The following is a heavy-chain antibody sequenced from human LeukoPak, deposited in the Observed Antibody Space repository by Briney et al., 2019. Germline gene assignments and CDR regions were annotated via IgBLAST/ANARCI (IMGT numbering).Heavy chain of an antibody. CDR3: ARNGQQVRYFQH. Sequence: ASVKVSCKASGDTFTNYDINWVRQATGQGLEWMGWMNPNSGNTNYAQKFQGRVTMTRNTSISTAYMELSSLRSEDSAVYCCARNGQQVRYFQHWGQGTLVTVSS. J-gene: IGHJ1*01. V-gene: IGHV1-8*01. CDR2: MNPNSGNT. CDR1: GDTFTNYD. D-gene: IGHD6-13*01.